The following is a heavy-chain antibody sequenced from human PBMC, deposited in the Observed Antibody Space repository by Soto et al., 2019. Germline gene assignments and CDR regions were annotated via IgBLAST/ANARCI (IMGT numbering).Heavy chain of an antibody. V-gene: IGHV5-10-1*01. CDR2: IDPSDSYT. CDR3: ATLGGYCSSTSCYTDP. J-gene: IGHJ5*02. Sequence: PGESLKISCKGSGYSFTSYWISWVRQMPGKGLEWMGRIDPSDSYTNYSPSFQGHVTISADKSISTAYLQWSSLKASDTAMCYCATLGGYCSSTSCYTDPWGQGTLVTVSS. D-gene: IGHD2-2*02. CDR1: GYSFTSYW.